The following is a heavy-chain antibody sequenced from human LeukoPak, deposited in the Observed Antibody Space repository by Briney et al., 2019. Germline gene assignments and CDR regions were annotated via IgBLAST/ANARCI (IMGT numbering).Heavy chain of an antibody. CDR2: ISGDASRT. D-gene: IGHD3-22*01. CDR3: GKGYYSDYSGPPHY. J-gene: IGHJ4*02. V-gene: IGHV3-43*02. CDR1: GFTFEDSA. Sequence: GGSLRLSCAGSGFTFEDSAMYWVRQTPGKGLEWVSLISGDASRTYYADSVKGWFTISRVNDKNSLYLQMNSLRTEDTALYYCGKGYYSDYSGPPHYWGQGTLVTVSS.